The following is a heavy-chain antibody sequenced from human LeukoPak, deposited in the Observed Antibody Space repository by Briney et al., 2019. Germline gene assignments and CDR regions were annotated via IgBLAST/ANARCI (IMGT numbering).Heavy chain of an antibody. D-gene: IGHD3-3*01. CDR2: IYHSGST. Sequence: PSETLSLTCAVSGGSISSSNWWSWVRRPPGKGLEWIGEIYHSGSTNYNPSLKSRVTISVDKSKNQFSLKLSSVTAADTAVYYCARVERDDFWSGDRFDYWGQGTLVTVSS. CDR1: GGSISSSNW. V-gene: IGHV4-4*02. J-gene: IGHJ4*02. CDR3: ARVERDDFWSGDRFDY.